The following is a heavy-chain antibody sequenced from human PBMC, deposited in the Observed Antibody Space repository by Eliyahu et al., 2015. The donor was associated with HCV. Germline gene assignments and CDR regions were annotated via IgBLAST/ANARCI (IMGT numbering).Heavy chain of an antibody. Sequence: QVQLQESAPGLVKPSETLSLTCXVSGGSXTTYYWSWIRQPPGKGLEWXGYTHYSGSTNYNPXLKXRVTISLDTSKNQFSLNLTSVTAADTAVYYCASGGGGIAVAGTGGWFDPWGQGTLVTVSS. CDR2: THYSGST. D-gene: IGHD6-19*01. V-gene: IGHV4-59*01. CDR1: GGSXTTYY. CDR3: ASGGGGIAVAGTGGWFDP. J-gene: IGHJ5*02.